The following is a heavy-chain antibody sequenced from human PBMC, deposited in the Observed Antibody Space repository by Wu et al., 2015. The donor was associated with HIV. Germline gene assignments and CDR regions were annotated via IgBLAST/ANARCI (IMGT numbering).Heavy chain of an antibody. Sequence: QVQLVQSGAEVKKPGASVKVSCKASGYTFTGYYMHWVRQAPGQGLEWMGWINPNSGGTNYAQKFQGRVTMTRDTSISTAYMELSRLRSDDTAVYYCARDLGENTAMVRLAYYYYMDVWGKGTTVTVSS. CDR1: GYTFTGYY. V-gene: IGHV1-2*02. CDR3: ARDLGENTAMVRLAYYYYMDV. J-gene: IGHJ6*03. D-gene: IGHD5-18*01. CDR2: INPNSGGT.